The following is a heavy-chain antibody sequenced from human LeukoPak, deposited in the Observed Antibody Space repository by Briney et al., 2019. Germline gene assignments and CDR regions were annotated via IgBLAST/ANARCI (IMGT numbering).Heavy chain of an antibody. D-gene: IGHD3-16*01. CDR1: GYTFTGYY. Sequence: ASVKVSCKASGYTFTGYYMHWVRQAPGQGLEWMGWISAYNGNTNYAQKLQGRVTMTTDTSTSTAYMELRSLRSGDTAVYYCARDYVHAFDIWGQGTMVTVSS. J-gene: IGHJ3*02. CDR2: ISAYNGNT. CDR3: ARDYVHAFDI. V-gene: IGHV1-18*04.